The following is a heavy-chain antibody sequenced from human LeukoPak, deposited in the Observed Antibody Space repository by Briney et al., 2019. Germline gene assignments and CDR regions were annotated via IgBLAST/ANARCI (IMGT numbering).Heavy chain of an antibody. J-gene: IGHJ4*02. CDR3: ARSDSSSWYFLGSGFDY. CDR2: ISNNGGST. CDR1: GFTFSSYA. Sequence: PGGSLRLSCAASGFTFSSYAMHWVRQAPGKGLEYVSAISNNGGSTYYADSVKGRFTISRDNSKSTLYLQMGSLITVDMALYYCARSDSSSWYFLGSGFDYWGQGTLVTVSS. V-gene: IGHV3-64*02. D-gene: IGHD6-13*01.